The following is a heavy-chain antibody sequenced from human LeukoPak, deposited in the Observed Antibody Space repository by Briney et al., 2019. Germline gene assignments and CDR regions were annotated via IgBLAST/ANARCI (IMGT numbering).Heavy chain of an antibody. V-gene: IGHV1-3*03. CDR1: GYTFTSYA. CDR3: AREYRDSGIAAAGTRYYYYMDV. CDR2: INAGNGNT. D-gene: IGHD6-13*01. J-gene: IGHJ6*03. Sequence: ASVTVSCKASGYTFTSYAMHWVRQAPGQRLEWMGWINAGNGNTKYSQEFQGRVTITRDTSASTAYMELSSLRSEDMAVYYCAREYRDSGIAAAGTRYYYYMDVWGKGTTVTVSS.